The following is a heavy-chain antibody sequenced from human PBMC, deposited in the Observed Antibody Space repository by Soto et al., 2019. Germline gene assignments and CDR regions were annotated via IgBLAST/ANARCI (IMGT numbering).Heavy chain of an antibody. Sequence: EVQLVESGGDLVQPGGSLRLSCAASGFTVSNNYMTGVRQAPGKGLEWVSLIYVGGYTYYADSVKGRFTISRDNSKNTLYLQMNSLRAEDTAVYYCAVYAPRHWFDSWGQGTLVTVSS. CDR2: IYVGGYT. CDR3: AVYAPRHWFDS. D-gene: IGHD6-6*01. V-gene: IGHV3-66*01. CDR1: GFTVSNNY. J-gene: IGHJ5*01.